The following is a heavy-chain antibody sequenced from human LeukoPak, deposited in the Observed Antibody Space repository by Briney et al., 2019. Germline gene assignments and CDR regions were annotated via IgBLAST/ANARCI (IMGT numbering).Heavy chain of an antibody. CDR1: GFAFSSYS. CDR3: ARDHFGDAGDY. Sequence: PGGSLRLSCAASGFAFSSYSMNWVRQAPGKGLEWVSSISSSSSYIYYADSVKGRFTISRDNAKNSLYLQMNSLRAEDTAVYYCARDHFGDAGDYWGQGTLVTVSS. V-gene: IGHV3-21*01. CDR2: ISSSSSYI. D-gene: IGHD3-10*01. J-gene: IGHJ4*02.